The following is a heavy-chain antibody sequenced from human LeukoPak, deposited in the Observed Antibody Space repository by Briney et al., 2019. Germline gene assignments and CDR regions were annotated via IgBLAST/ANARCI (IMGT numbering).Heavy chain of an antibody. Sequence: GGSLRLSCATSGFTFSHYEMNWVRQAPGKGLEWVSSISSSSDYIYYADSVKGRFTISRDNAKNSLYLQMKSLRAEDTAVYYCARGKTSQNIVTRKTYNWFDPWGQGTLVTVSS. D-gene: IGHD2/OR15-2a*01. J-gene: IGHJ5*02. CDR3: ARGKTSQNIVTRKTYNWFDP. V-gene: IGHV3-21*01. CDR2: ISSSSDYI. CDR1: GFTFSHYE.